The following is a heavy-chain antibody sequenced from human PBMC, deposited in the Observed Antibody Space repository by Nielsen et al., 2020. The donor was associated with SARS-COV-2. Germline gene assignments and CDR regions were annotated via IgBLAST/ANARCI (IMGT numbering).Heavy chain of an antibody. CDR3: ARDRLPDYYDSSGSDLNF. D-gene: IGHD3-22*01. J-gene: IGHJ4*02. Sequence: GESLKISCAASGFTFSSYAMSWVRQAPGKGLEWVSAISGSGGSTYYADSVKGRFTISRDNSKNTLYLQMNSLRAEDTAVYYCARDRLPDYYDSSGSDLNFWGQGTLVTVSS. V-gene: IGHV3-23*01. CDR1: GFTFSSYA. CDR2: ISGSGGST.